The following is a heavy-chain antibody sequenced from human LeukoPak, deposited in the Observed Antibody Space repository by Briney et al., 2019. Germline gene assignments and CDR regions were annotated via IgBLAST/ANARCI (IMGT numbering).Heavy chain of an antibody. D-gene: IGHD3-10*01. Sequence: GASVKVSCKASGFTFTGYYMHWVRQAPGQGLEWMGWINPNSGGTNYAQKFQGRVTMTRDTSITTAYMELTSLRSDDTAVYYCARDLFYSVSGTYYNVGRVFNYWGQGTLVTVSP. CDR2: INPNSGGT. V-gene: IGHV1-2*02. CDR1: GFTFTGYY. CDR3: ARDLFYSVSGTYYNVGRVFNY. J-gene: IGHJ4*02.